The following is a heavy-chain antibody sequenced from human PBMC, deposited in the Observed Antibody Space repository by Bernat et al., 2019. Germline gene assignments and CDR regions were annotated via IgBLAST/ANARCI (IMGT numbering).Heavy chain of an antibody. J-gene: IGHJ4*02. CDR2: ISAYNGNT. V-gene: IGHV1-18*01. D-gene: IGHD3-22*01. CDR3: ATTRAGVYYYDSSGYYYPY. Sequence: QVQLVQSGAEVKKPGASVKVSCKASGYTFTSYGISWVRQAPGKGLEWMGWISAYNGNTNYAQKLQGRVTMTTDTSTSTAYMGLRSLRSDDTAVYYCATTRAGVYYYDSSGYYYPYWGQGTLVTVSS. CDR1: GYTFTSYG.